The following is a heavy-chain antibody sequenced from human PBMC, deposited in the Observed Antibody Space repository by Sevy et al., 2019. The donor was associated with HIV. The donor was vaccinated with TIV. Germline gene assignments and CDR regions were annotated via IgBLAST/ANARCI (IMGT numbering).Heavy chain of an antibody. D-gene: IGHD5-18*01. CDR3: AGSGGVDTAMVKARRIWGGWDY. J-gene: IGHJ4*02. CDR2: IYSGGST. CDR1: GFTVSSNY. Sequence: GGSLRLSCAASGFTVSSNYMSWVRQAPGKGLEWVSVIYSGGSTYYADSVKGRFTISRDNSKNTLYLQMNSLRAEDTAVYYCAGSGGVDTAMVKARRIWGGWDYWGQGTLVTVSS. V-gene: IGHV3-53*01.